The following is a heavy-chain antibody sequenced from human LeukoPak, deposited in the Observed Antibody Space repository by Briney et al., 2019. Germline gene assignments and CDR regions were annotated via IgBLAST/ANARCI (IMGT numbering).Heavy chain of an antibody. V-gene: IGHV3-30*18. CDR3: AKESWLAEHFSYYFDY. CDR1: GFTFSSYG. D-gene: IGHD6-19*01. CDR2: ISYDGSNK. Sequence: PGRSLRLSCAASGFTFSSYGMHWVRQAPGKGLEWVAVISYDGSNKYYADSVKGRFTISRDNSKNTLYLQMNSLRAEDTAVYYCAKESWLAEHFSYYFDYWGQGTLVTVSP. J-gene: IGHJ4*02.